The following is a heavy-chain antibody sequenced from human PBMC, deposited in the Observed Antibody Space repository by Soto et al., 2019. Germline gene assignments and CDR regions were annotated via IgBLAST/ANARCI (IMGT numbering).Heavy chain of an antibody. D-gene: IGHD3-22*01. CDR2: IYYSGRT. CDR1: GGSISSYY. J-gene: IGHJ4*02. Sequence: SETLSLTCTVSGGSISSYYWSWIRRPPGKGLEWIGYIYYSGRTNYNPAFKSGVTISLDTSKRQYSLKLSSVTAADTAVYYCARGTTHCYDRSGYFLFEYWGQGTLGTVP. CDR3: ARGTTHCYDRSGYFLFEY. V-gene: IGHV4-59*01.